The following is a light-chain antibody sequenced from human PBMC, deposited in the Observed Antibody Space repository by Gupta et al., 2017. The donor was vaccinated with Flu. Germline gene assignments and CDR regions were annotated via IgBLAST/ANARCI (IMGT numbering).Light chain of an antibody. V-gene: IGKV1-5*03. CDR3: QQYNSYSPTWT. J-gene: IGKJ1*01. CDR2: KAS. CDR1: QSISSW. Sequence: TLSASVGDRVTITCRASQSISSWLAWDQQKPGKAPKLMSYKASSLESGVPSRFSGSGSGTEFTLTISSLQPDDVATYYCQQYNSYSPTWTFGRGTKVEIK.